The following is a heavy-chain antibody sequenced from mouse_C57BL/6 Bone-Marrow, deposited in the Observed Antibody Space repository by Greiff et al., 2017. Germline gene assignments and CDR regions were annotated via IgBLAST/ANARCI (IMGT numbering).Heavy chain of an antibody. J-gene: IGHJ4*01. V-gene: IGHV5-6*01. CDR3: ARTRCGEDY. CDR1: GFTFSSYG. CDR2: ISSGGSYT. Sequence: VQLKESGGDLVKPGGSLKLSCAASGFTFSSYGMSWVRQTPDKRLEWVATISSGGSYTYYPDSVKGRFTISRDNAKNTLYLQMSSLKSEDTAMYYCARTRCGEDYWGKGTSVTVSS. D-gene: IGHD2-14*01.